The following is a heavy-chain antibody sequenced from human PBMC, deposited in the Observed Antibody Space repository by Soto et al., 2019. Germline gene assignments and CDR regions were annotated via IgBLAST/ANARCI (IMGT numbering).Heavy chain of an antibody. CDR3: ATRVAVAGKFDY. CDR2: IIPLFGTE. CDR1: GGTLSTFA. D-gene: IGHD6-19*01. Sequence: QVQLVQSGAEMKKPGSSVKVSCKASGGTLSTFAISWVRQAPGQGLEWMGEIIPLFGTEKFAQKFQGRVTITADKSTNTAHIELSNLRSDDTAVYYCATRVAVAGKFDYWGRGTLITVSS. J-gene: IGHJ4*02. V-gene: IGHV1-69*06.